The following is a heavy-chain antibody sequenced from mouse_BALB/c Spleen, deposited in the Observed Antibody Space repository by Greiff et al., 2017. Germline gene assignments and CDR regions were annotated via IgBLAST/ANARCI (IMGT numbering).Heavy chain of an antibody. CDR2: IRLKSNNYAT. V-gene: IGHV6-6*02. J-gene: IGHJ4*01. D-gene: IGHD1-1*01. Sequence: DVMLVESGGGLVQPGGSMKLSCVASGFTFSNYWMNWVRQSPEKGLEWVAEIRLKSNNYATHYAESVKGRFTISRDDSKSSVYLQMNNLRAEDTGIYYCTRSYYGSSYNAMDYWGQGTSVTVSS. CDR1: GFTFSNYW. CDR3: TRSYYGSSYNAMDY.